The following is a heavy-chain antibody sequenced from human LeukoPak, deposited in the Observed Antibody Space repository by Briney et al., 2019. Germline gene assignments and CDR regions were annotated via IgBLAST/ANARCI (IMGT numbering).Heavy chain of an antibody. CDR1: GFTFSSYG. Sequence: SGGSLRLSCAASGFTFSSYGMHWVRQTPGKRLEWVAVISYDGSNKYYADSVKGRFTISRDNSKNTLYLQMNSLRAEDTAVYYCAKPYYYASSGYKYYFDYWGQGTLVTVSS. CDR3: AKPYYYASSGYKYYFDY. J-gene: IGHJ4*02. D-gene: IGHD3-22*01. V-gene: IGHV3-30*18. CDR2: ISYDGSNK.